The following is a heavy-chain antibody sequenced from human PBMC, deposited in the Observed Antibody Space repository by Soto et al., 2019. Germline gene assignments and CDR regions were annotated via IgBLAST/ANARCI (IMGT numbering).Heavy chain of an antibody. J-gene: IGHJ4*02. D-gene: IGHD1-26*01. CDR2: IYYSAST. CDR3: ARVPSRSGFVDY. Sequence: PSETLSLTCTVSGGSISSGDYYWSWIRQPPGKGLEWIGYIYYSASTYYNPSLKSRVTISVDTSKNQFSLKLSSVTAADTAVYYCARVPSRSGFVDYWGQGTLVTVSS. CDR1: GGSISSGDYY. V-gene: IGHV4-30-4*01.